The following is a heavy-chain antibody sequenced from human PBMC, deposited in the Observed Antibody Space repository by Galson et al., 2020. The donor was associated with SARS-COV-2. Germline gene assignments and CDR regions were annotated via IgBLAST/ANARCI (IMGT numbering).Heavy chain of an antibody. Sequence: GESLKISCAASRFTVSNTYMSWVRQAPGKGLEWVSVIYSGGGTYYADSVKGRFTISRDNSKNTLYLQMNSLRAEDTAVYYCAGGGHYYYCMDVWGKGTTVTISS. J-gene: IGHJ6*03. V-gene: IGHV3-66*01. CDR3: AGGGHYYYCMDV. CDR1: RFTVSNTY. CDR2: IYSGGGT. D-gene: IGHD3-16*01.